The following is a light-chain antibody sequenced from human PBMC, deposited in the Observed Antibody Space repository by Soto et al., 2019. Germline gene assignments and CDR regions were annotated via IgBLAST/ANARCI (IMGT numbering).Light chain of an antibody. CDR1: SSNVGGYNS. J-gene: IGLJ1*01. V-gene: IGLV2-11*01. CDR3: SSYVGGYSYV. Sequence: QSALTQPRSVSGSPGQSVTVSCIGTSSNVGGYNSVSWYQQHPGKAPKLMIYDVSKRPSGVPDRFSGSKSGNTASLTISGLQAEDEADYYCSSYVGGYSYVFGTGTKLTVL. CDR2: DVS.